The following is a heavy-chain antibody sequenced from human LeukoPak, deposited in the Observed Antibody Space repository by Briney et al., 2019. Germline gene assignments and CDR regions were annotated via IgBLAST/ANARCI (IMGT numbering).Heavy chain of an antibody. J-gene: IGHJ5*02. V-gene: IGHV4-59*01. CDR2: IYYSGST. Sequence: PSETLSLTCTVSGGSISSYYWSWIRQPPGKGLEWIGYIYYSGSTNYNSSLKSRVTLSVDTSKNQFSLKLTSVTAADTAVYYCVRVVTNMSGNWFDPWGQGTLVTVSS. CDR1: GGSISSYY. D-gene: IGHD2-21*02. CDR3: VRVVTNMSGNWFDP.